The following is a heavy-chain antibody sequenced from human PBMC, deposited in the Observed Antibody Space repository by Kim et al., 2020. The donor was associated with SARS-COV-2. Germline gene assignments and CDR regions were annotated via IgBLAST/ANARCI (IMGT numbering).Heavy chain of an antibody. D-gene: IGHD3-10*01. CDR2: ISYEGSKK. CDR1: GFTFNNFG. Sequence: GGSLRLSCAASGFTFNNFGMHWVRQAPGKGLEWVAFISYEGSKKHYADSVNGRFTISRDSFKNTMSIQMSGLAAEDTVKYYCAKPNVFLWFINFHDDAFDLWGQETIVTGSS. J-gene: IGHJ3*01. CDR3: AKPNVFLWFINFHDDAFDL. V-gene: IGHV3-30*18.